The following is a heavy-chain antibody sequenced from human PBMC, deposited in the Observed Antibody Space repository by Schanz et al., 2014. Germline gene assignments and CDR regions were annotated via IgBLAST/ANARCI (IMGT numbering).Heavy chain of an antibody. CDR2: TSTDGTKT. V-gene: IGHV3-30*04. Sequence: QVQLVESGGGVVQPGTSLRLSCAASGFTFRGHAMHWVRQAPGQGLEKVAVTSTDGTKTYYAASVRGRFTISRDNSKNTVYLQMNSLRSEDTAVYYCTRDRGALINHNDALDLWGQGTMVSDSS. J-gene: IGHJ3*01. CDR1: GFTFRGHA. CDR3: TRDRGALINHNDALDL. D-gene: IGHD3-16*01.